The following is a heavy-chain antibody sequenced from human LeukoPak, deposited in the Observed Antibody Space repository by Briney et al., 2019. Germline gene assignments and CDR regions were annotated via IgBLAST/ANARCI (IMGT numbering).Heavy chain of an antibody. Sequence: LVNPTQTLTLTCTFSGFSLSTSGMCVSWIRQPPGKALEWIGYIYHSGSTYYNPSLKSRVTISVDRSKNQFSLKLSSVTAADTAVYYCARPYGQYYAFDIWGQGTMVTVSS. J-gene: IGHJ3*02. CDR3: ARPYGQYYAFDI. D-gene: IGHD4-17*01. CDR1: GFSLSTSGMC. CDR2: IYHSGST. V-gene: IGHV4-30-2*01.